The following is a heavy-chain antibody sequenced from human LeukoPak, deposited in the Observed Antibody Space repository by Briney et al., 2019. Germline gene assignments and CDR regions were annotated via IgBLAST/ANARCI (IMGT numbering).Heavy chain of an antibody. J-gene: IGHJ4*02. D-gene: IGHD3-3*01. Sequence: SETLSFTCTVSDGSISSNNYYWGWIRQPPGKGLEWIGSIYYGGYTYYNPSLKSRVTISVDTSKNQFSLKLSSVTAADTAIYYCQSRFLEWLLDYWGQGTLVAVSS. CDR1: DGSISSNNYY. CDR3: QSRFLEWLLDY. CDR2: IYYGGYT. V-gene: IGHV4-39*01.